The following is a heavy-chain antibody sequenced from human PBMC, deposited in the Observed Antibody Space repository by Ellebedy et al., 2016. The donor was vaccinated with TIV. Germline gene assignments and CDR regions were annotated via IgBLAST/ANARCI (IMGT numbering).Heavy chain of an antibody. Sequence: GESLKISCAASGFPFSSYAMNWVRQAPGKGLEWVSAISGSGFSTYYADSVKGRFTISRDNSKNTRYLQMNSLRAEDTAVYYCAKDRLGQWLVGGDYWGRGSLVTVSS. CDR3: AKDRLGQWLVGGDY. J-gene: IGHJ4*02. CDR1: GFPFSSYA. CDR2: ISGSGFST. D-gene: IGHD6-19*01. V-gene: IGHV3-23*01.